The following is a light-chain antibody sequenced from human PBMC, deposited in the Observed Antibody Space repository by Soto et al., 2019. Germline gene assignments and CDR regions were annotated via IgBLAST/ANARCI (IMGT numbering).Light chain of an antibody. CDR2: LDSDGSH. CDR3: QTWGSGIPVV. V-gene: IGLV4-69*01. Sequence: QLVLTQSPSASASLGASVKLTCTLSGGHSSYAIAWHQQQPGKGPRYLMKLDSDGSHNKGDGIPDRFSGSSSGAERYLTIPSLQSEDEADYYCQTWGSGIPVVFGGGTKVTVL. CDR1: GGHSSYA. J-gene: IGLJ2*01.